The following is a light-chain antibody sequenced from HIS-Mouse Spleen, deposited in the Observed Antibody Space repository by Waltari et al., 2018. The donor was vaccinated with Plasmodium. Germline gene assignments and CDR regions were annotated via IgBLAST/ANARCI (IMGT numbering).Light chain of an antibody. V-gene: IGLV3-10*01. Sequence: SYELTQPPSVSVSPGQPARNTCPGDSCPTKYAYWYQQKSGQAPVLVIYEDSKRPSGIPERFSGSSSGTMATLTISGAQVEDEADYYCYSTDSSGNHRVFGGGTKLTVL. CDR2: EDS. CDR3: YSTDSSGNHRV. J-gene: IGLJ3*02. CDR1: SCPTKY.